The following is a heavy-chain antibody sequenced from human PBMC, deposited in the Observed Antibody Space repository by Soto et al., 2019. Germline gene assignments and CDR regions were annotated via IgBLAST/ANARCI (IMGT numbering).Heavy chain of an antibody. V-gene: IGHV2-5*02. D-gene: IGHD5-12*01. CDR2: IFWDDDK. Sequence: QITLKESGPTLMKPTQTLTLTCTFSGFSLSTRGVGVAWIRQPPGKALEWLALIFWDDDKWYNPSLKRRLTTTEDTSKNQVVLIMTNMHPADTATYYCAHRPRGYAYYFDFWGQGTLVTVSS. J-gene: IGHJ4*02. CDR3: AHRPRGYAYYFDF. CDR1: GFSLSTRGVG.